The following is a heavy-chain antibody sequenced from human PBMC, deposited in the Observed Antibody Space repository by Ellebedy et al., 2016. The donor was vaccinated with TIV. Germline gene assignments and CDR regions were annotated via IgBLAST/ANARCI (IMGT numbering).Heavy chain of an antibody. J-gene: IGHJ4*02. CDR3: VRASNGYIDS. V-gene: IGHV3-74*01. D-gene: IGHD2-8*01. CDR2: INSDGSAT. CDR1: GFTLRNYW. Sequence: HTGGSLRLSCAASGFTLRNYWMHWVRQGPGKGLVWVSRINSDGSATASADSVRGRFTISREIAKNTLYLQMNSLRAEDTAVYHGVRASNGYIDSWGQGTLVTVSS.